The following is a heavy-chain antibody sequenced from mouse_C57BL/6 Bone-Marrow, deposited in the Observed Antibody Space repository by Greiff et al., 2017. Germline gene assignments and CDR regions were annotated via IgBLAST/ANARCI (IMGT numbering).Heavy chain of an antibody. Sequence: LVESGAELARPGASVKLSCKASGYTFTSYGISWVKQRTGQGLEWIGEIYPRSGNTYYNEKFKGKATLTADKSSSTAYMELRSLTSEDSAVYFCAMGSYNFDYWGQGTTLTVSS. D-gene: IGHD1-1*01. V-gene: IGHV1-81*01. J-gene: IGHJ2*01. CDR2: IYPRSGNT. CDR3: AMGSYNFDY. CDR1: GYTFTSYG.